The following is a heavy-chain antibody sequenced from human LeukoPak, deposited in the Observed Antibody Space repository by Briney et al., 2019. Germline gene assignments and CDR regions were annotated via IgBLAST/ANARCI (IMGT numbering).Heavy chain of an antibody. Sequence: SETLSLTCTVSGASITSFYWSWIRQPPGKGLEWIGYIYYSGSTNSNPSLKSRVTMSVDTSKNHFSLKLTSVTAADTAVYYCARGKGVRVLWYWGQGTLVIVSS. J-gene: IGHJ4*02. CDR2: IYYSGST. CDR3: ARGKGVRVLWY. D-gene: IGHD3-10*01. V-gene: IGHV4-59*01. CDR1: GASITSFY.